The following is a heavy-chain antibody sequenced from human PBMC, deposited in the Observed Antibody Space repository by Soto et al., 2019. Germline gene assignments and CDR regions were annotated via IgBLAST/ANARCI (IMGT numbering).Heavy chain of an antibody. Sequence: ESGGGLVQPGRSLRLSCAASGFTFDDYAMHWVRQAPGRGLEWVSRITWNSGTIDYADSVKGRFTISRDNAKNSLYLPMKRLRAEDTALYYCTKSWRLYYMDVWGKGTPVTVSS. J-gene: IGHJ6*03. V-gene: IGHV3-9*01. CDR2: ITWNSGTI. D-gene: IGHD3-3*01. CDR1: GFTFDDYA. CDR3: TKSWRLYYMDV.